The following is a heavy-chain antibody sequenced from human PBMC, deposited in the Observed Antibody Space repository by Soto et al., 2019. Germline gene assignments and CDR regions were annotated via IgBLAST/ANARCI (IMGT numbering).Heavy chain of an antibody. CDR1: SGSIDTTTW. D-gene: IGHD2-8*01. V-gene: IGHV4-4*02. J-gene: IGHJ6*02. Sequence: QVQLQESGPGLVKPSGTLSLTCAVSSGSIDTTTWWSWVRQPPGKGLEWIGEIFHSGNTYYNPSLASRVTISVDTAKNPFSLHLRSVTAADTAVYYCARRTWGMDVWGQGTTVTVSS. CDR2: IFHSGNT. CDR3: ARRTWGMDV.